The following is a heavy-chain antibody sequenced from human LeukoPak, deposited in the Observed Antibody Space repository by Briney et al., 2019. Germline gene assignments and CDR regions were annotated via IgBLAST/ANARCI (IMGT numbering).Heavy chain of an antibody. Sequence: PGGSLRLSCAASGFTFRDYYMGWIRQAPGKGLEWVSYISSSGSRIYNADSVKGRFTISRDNAKNSIYLQMNRLRAEDTAVYYCARAFNDGFDIWGQGTMVTVSS. CDR3: ARAFNDGFDI. CDR2: ISSSGSRI. CDR1: GFTFRDYY. J-gene: IGHJ3*02. V-gene: IGHV3-11*04.